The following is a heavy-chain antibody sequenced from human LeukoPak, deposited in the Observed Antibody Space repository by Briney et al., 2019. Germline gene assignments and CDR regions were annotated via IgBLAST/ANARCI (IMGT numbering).Heavy chain of an antibody. CDR1: GASVSSGSYY. J-gene: IGHJ4*02. D-gene: IGHD3-16*02. Sequence: PSETLSLTCTVSGASVSSGSYYWSWIRQPPGKGLEWIGYIYYSGSTNYNPSLKSRVTISVDTSKNQFSLKLSSVTAADTAVYYCAREPPGAPLFVWGQGTLVTVSS. V-gene: IGHV4-61*01. CDR3: AREPPGAPLFV. CDR2: IYYSGST.